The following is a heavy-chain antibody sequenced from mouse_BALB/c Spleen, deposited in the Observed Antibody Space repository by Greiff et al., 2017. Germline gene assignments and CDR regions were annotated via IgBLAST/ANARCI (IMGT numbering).Heavy chain of an antibody. Sequence: QVQLKESGPGLVQPSQSLSITCTVSGFSLTSYGVHWVRQSPGKGLEWLGVIWSGGSTDYNAAFISRLSISKDNSKSQVFFKMNSLQANDTAIYYCASVGDYYAMDYWGQGTSVTVSS. CDR3: ASVGDYYAMDY. D-gene: IGHD3-1*01. V-gene: IGHV2-2*02. CDR2: IWSGGST. CDR1: GFSLTSYG. J-gene: IGHJ4*01.